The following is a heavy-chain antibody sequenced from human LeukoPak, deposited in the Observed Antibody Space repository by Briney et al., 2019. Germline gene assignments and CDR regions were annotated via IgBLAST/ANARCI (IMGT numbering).Heavy chain of an antibody. CDR3: ATAPRVYDSSGYYDLYMDV. Sequence: ASVKVSCKVSGYTLTELSMHWVRQAPGKGLEWIGGFDPEDGETVYAQKFQGRVTMTEDTSTDTAYMELSSLRPEDTAVYYCATAPRVYDSSGYYDLYMDVWGKGTTVTVSS. J-gene: IGHJ6*03. V-gene: IGHV1-24*01. D-gene: IGHD3-22*01. CDR2: FDPEDGET. CDR1: GYTLTELS.